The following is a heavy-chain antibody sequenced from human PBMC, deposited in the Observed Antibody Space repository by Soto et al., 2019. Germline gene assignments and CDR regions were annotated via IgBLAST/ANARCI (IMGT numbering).Heavy chain of an antibody. CDR2: IIPIFGTA. V-gene: IGHV1-69*01. J-gene: IGHJ5*02. D-gene: IGHD4-17*01. CDR3: ARYATVAKRWTHWFDP. Sequence: QVQLVQSGAEVKKPGSSVKVSCKASGGTFSSYAISWVRQAPGQGLEWMGGIIPIFGTANYAQKFQGRVTITADESTSTAYMELSSMRSEDTAVYYCARYATVAKRWTHWFDPWGQGTLVTVSS. CDR1: GGTFSSYA.